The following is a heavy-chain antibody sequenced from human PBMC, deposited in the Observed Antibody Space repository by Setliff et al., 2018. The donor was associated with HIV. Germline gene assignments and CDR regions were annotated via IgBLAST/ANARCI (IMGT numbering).Heavy chain of an antibody. J-gene: IGHJ4*02. CDR3: ARTDHTSSSDF. CDR1: GGSISSHY. D-gene: IGHD6-6*01. CDR2: IYYSGSP. Sequence: PSETLSLTCTVSGGSISSHYWTWIRQPPGKELEWIGSIYYSGSPNYNPSLKSRVTMSVDTSKSQFSLKLTSVTAADTAVYFCARTDHTSSSDFWGQGTLVTVS. V-gene: IGHV4-59*11.